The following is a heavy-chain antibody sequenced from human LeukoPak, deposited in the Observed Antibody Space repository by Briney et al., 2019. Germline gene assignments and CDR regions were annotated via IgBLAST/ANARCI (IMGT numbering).Heavy chain of an antibody. CDR2: IYHSGST. V-gene: IGHV4-4*02. CDR3: ASDYGDYGGFDY. Sequence: PSGTLSLTCAVSGGSISSRNYWSWVRQPPGKGLEWIGEIYHSGSTNYNPSLKSRVTISVDKSKNQFSLKLSSVTAADTAVYYCASDYGDYGGFDYWGQGTLVTVSS. D-gene: IGHD4-17*01. J-gene: IGHJ4*02. CDR1: GGSISSRNY.